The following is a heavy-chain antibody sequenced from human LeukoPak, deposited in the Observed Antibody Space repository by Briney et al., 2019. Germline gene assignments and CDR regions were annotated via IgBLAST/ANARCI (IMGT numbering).Heavy chain of an antibody. V-gene: IGHV3-23*01. CDR3: ASDKMDDPSCNYFL. D-gene: IGHD3-22*01. CDR1: GFIFSDYA. J-gene: IGHJ4*02. Sequence: GGSLSLSCAAYGFIFSDYAISWLRQAPGQGLEWVSSIGRRADSTVYTDSVRGRFTISTDNSKNTVHRQMNSLRAEDTAVYYCASDKMDDPSCNYFLGGQGTVGTVSP. CDR2: IGRRADST.